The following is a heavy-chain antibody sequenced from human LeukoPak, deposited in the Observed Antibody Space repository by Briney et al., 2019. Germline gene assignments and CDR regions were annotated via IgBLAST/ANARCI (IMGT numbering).Heavy chain of an antibody. Sequence: ASVKVSCKASGGTFSSYAISWVRQAPGQGLEWMGGIIPIFGTANYAQKFQGRVTITTDESTSTAYMELSSLRSEDTAVYYCAGEFMVRGTKRYNWLDPWGQGTLVTVSS. J-gene: IGHJ5*02. CDR1: GGTFSSYA. D-gene: IGHD3-10*01. CDR3: AGEFMVRGTKRYNWLDP. CDR2: IIPIFGTA. V-gene: IGHV1-69*05.